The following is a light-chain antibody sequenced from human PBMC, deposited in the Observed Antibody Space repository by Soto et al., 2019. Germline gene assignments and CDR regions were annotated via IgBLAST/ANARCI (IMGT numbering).Light chain of an antibody. CDR1: QSVDSW. CDR2: DAS. CDR3: QEYDSYLET. J-gene: IGKJ1*01. Sequence: DIQMNQSPSTLSASVGDRVTITCRASQSVDSWLAWYQQKPGKAPKLLIYDASSLESGVPSRFSGSRSGTQFTLTISILQSDDSASYCCQEYDSYLETLGEGTKVDIK. V-gene: IGKV1-5*01.